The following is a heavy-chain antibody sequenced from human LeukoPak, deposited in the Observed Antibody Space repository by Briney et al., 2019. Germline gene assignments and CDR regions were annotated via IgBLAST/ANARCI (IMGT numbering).Heavy chain of an antibody. D-gene: IGHD2-8*02. CDR3: ARGFWSRYYDY. CDR2: MSYSGRT. Sequence: SETLSLTCTVSGGSISISNYYWGWIRQPPGKGLEWIGSMSYSGRTYYNPSLKTRVTVSLDTSKNQFSLRLSSVTAADTAVYYCARGFWSRYYDYWGQGTLVTVSS. V-gene: IGHV4-39*07. CDR1: GGSISISNYY. J-gene: IGHJ4*02.